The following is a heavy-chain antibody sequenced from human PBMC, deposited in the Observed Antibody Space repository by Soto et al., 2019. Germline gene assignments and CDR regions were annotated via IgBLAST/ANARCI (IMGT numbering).Heavy chain of an antibody. CDR2: IWNDGSTT. J-gene: IGHJ4*02. Sequence: LVESGGGVAQPGRSLRLSCATSGFSFGPSGMHWVRQAPGKGLEWVAIIWNDGSTTYYADSVRDRFTISRDNSKNTLYLQMNSLRDEDTAVYYCARDGSHYDVDYWGQGTLVTVFS. V-gene: IGHV3-33*01. CDR3: ARDGSHYDVDY. CDR1: GFSFGPSG. D-gene: IGHD4-4*01.